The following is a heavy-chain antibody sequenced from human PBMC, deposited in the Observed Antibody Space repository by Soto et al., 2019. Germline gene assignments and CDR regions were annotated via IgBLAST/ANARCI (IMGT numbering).Heavy chain of an antibody. CDR3: ANEIRPNDY. CDR1: GLPFSSHA. CDR2: ISISGGNT. D-gene: IGHD4-17*01. J-gene: IGHJ4*02. Sequence: EVQLLESGGGLVQPGGSLRLSCAASGLPFSSHAMSWVRQAPGKGLEWVSSISISGGNTYYAHSVRGRFTISRDNSKNTLYLHMNSLTAEDTAIYYCANEIRPNDYWGQGTLVTVSS. V-gene: IGHV3-23*01.